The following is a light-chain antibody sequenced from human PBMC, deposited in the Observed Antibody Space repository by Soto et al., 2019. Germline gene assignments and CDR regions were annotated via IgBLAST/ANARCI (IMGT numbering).Light chain of an antibody. Sequence: DMQMTPSPSTLSSAVGDRVNITCRASQSISSWLAWYQQKPGKAPKLLIYKASSLESGVPSRFSGSGSGKEFTLTIRSLQYEDFAVFYCQKYNQWHLNCGQGTRREIK. J-gene: IGKJ5*01. CDR1: QSISSW. V-gene: IGKV1-5*03. CDR3: QKYNQWHLN. CDR2: KAS.